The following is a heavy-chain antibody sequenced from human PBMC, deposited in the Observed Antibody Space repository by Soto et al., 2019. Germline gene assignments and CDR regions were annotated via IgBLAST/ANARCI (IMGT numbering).Heavy chain of an antibody. CDR1: GFIFKDAW. D-gene: IGHD3-9*01. CDR2: IRSKTDGGTK. V-gene: IGHV3-15*01. CDR3: STCFDI. Sequence: EVQLVESGGGLVKPGESLRLSCAASGFIFKDAWMSWVRQAPGKGREWVGLIRSKTDGGTKDYAAPVKGRFTISRDDSENTLYLQINSLKTEDTAMYYCSTCFDIGGQGTLVTVSS. J-gene: IGHJ4*02.